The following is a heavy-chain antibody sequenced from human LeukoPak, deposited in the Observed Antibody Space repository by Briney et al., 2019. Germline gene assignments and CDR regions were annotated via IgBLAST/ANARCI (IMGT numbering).Heavy chain of an antibody. V-gene: IGHV3-11*04. CDR2: ISSSGDTM. D-gene: IGHD1-7*01. CDR3: ARVMGNYASDC. Sequence: GGSLRLSCAASGFSFSDCYMSWIRQAPGKGLEWVSYISSSGDTMSYADSVKGRFTISRDNAKNSLYLQMSSLRAEDAAIYYCARVMGNYASDCWGQGALVTVSS. CDR1: GFSFSDCY. J-gene: IGHJ4*02.